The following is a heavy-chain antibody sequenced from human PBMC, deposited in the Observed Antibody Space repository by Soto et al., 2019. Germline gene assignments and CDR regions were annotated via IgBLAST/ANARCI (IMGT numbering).Heavy chain of an antibody. D-gene: IGHD2-21*01. CDR1: GFTFSDYY. CDR2: ISQTSTYT. CDR3: AKAGRLVINWFDA. V-gene: IGHV3-11*06. J-gene: IGHJ5*02. Sequence: QAQLVESGGGLVKPGGSLRLSCAASGFTFSDYYLSWVRQAPGKGLEWLSYISQTSTYTTYADSVRGRFTISRDNAKNSLYLQMDSLRVEDTAVYYCAKAGRLVINWFDAWGQGTLVTVSS.